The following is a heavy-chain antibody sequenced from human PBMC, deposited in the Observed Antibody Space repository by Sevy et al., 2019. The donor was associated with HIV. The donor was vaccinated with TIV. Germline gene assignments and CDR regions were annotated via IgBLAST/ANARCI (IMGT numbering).Heavy chain of an antibody. Sequence: GGSLRLSCAASGFTFTTYWMTWVRQAPGKGLEWVANIKQDGSEKYYVDSVKGRFTISRDNAKNSVYLQMNSLRVEDMAVYYCERGLYNALDWGQGTLVTVSS. CDR3: ERGLYNALD. V-gene: IGHV3-7*01. CDR2: IKQDGSEK. CDR1: GFTFTTYW. J-gene: IGHJ4*02. D-gene: IGHD3-16*01.